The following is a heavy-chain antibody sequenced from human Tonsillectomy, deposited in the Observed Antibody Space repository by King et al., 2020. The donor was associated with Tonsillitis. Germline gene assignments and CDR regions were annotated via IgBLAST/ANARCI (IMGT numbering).Heavy chain of an antibody. CDR3: AGVGSRGDHTREWFDP. V-gene: IGHV1-69*09. J-gene: IGHJ5*02. CDR1: GGTFSSYA. Sequence: VQLVESGAEVKKPGSSVKVSCKASGGTFSSYAISWVRQAPGQGLEWMGRIIPILGIVNYAQKFQGRVTITADKSPSTAYMERSSLRSEDTAVYYCAGVGSRGDHTREWFDPWGQGTLVTVSS. CDR2: IIPILGIV. D-gene: IGHD4-17*01.